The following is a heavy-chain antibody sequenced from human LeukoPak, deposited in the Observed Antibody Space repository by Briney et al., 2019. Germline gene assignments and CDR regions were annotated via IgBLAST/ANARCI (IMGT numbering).Heavy chain of an antibody. Sequence: SVKVSCKASGGTFSSYAISWVRQAPGQGLEWMGRIIPIFGIANYAQKFQGRVTITADKSTSTAYMELSSLRSEDTAVYYCARGQDIVVVPAATGWFDPWGQGTLVTVSS. CDR2: IIPIFGIA. V-gene: IGHV1-69*04. CDR1: GGTFSSYA. CDR3: ARGQDIVVVPAATGWFDP. D-gene: IGHD2-2*01. J-gene: IGHJ5*02.